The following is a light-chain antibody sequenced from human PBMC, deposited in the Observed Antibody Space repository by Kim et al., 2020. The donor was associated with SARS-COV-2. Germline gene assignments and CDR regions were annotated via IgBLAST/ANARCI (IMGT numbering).Light chain of an antibody. Sequence: ASVGDRVTITCRASQGISNYFAWYQQKPGKVPKLLIYAASTLQSGVPSRFSGSGSGTDFTLTISSLQPEDVATYYCQKYNSAPPTFGQGTKVDIK. V-gene: IGKV1-27*01. CDR3: QKYNSAPPT. CDR1: QGISNY. CDR2: AAS. J-gene: IGKJ1*01.